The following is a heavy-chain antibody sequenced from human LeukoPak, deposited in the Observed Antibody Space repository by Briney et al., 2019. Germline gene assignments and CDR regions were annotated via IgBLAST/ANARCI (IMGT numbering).Heavy chain of an antibody. Sequence: PGGSLRLSCAASGFTFSNYAMIWVRQTPGKGLEWVSAIGDSGANTYYADSVKGRFTISRDNSKNTLYLQMNSLRAEDTAVYYCARDGSPSYYYDSSGPRNAFDIWGQGTMVTVSS. CDR2: IGDSGANT. CDR3: ARDGSPSYYYDSSGPRNAFDI. CDR1: GFTFSNYA. D-gene: IGHD3-22*01. V-gene: IGHV3-23*01. J-gene: IGHJ3*02.